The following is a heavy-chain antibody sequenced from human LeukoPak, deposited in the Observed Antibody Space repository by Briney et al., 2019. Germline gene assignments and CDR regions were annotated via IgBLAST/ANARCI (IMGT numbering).Heavy chain of an antibody. J-gene: IGHJ4*02. CDR2: ISYDGSNK. Sequence: GGSLRLSCAASGFTFSSYAMHWVRQAPGKGLEWVAVISYDGSNKYYADSVKGRFTISRDNSKNTLYLQMNSLRAEDTAVYYCARDTSAIRQWERYFDYWGQGTLVTVSS. CDR1: GFTFSSYA. V-gene: IGHV3-30-3*01. D-gene: IGHD1-26*01. CDR3: ARDTSAIRQWERYFDY.